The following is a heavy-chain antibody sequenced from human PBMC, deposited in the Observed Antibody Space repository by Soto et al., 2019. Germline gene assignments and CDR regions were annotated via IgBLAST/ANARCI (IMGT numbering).Heavy chain of an antibody. Sequence: QVHLVQSGADVRKPGASLKVSCKASGYSFSDYYMHWVRQAPGQGLEWMGWMKPGSGITNFAQKFQGRVSMTRDTSITTAYMELSRLTSDDTAVYYCARGGAHCTNGVYLGRYWGQGTLLTVSS. D-gene: IGHD2-8*01. CDR2: MKPGSGIT. CDR3: ARGGAHCTNGVYLGRY. CDR1: GYSFSDYY. V-gene: IGHV1-2*02. J-gene: IGHJ4*02.